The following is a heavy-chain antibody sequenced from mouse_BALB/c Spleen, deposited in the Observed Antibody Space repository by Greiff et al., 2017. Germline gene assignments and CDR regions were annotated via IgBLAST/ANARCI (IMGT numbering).Heavy chain of an antibody. Sequence: VQLQQPGAELVKPGASVKLSCKASGYSFTGYNMNWVKQSNGKSLEWIGNIDPYYGGTSYNQKFKGKATLTVDKSSSTAYMQLKSLTSEDSAVYYCARNYYGSSYYAMDYWGQGTSVTVSS. CDR2: IDPYYGGT. CDR3: ARNYYGSSYYAMDY. D-gene: IGHD1-1*01. J-gene: IGHJ4*01. CDR1: GYSFTGYN. V-gene: IGHV1S135*01.